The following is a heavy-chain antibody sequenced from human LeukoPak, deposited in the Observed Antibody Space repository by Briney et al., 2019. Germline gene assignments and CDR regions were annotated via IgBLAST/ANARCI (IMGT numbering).Heavy chain of an antibody. CDR1: GFTFSSYA. CDR3: ARGLTTVTTRGFDY. D-gene: IGHD4-17*01. V-gene: IGHV3-30-3*01. CDR2: ISYDGSNK. J-gene: IGHJ4*02. Sequence: PGGSLRLSCAASGFTFSSYAMHWVRQAPGKGLEWVAVISYDGSNKYYADSVKGRFTTSRDNSKNTLYLQMNSLRAEDTAVYYCARGLTTVTTRGFDYWGQGTLVAVSS.